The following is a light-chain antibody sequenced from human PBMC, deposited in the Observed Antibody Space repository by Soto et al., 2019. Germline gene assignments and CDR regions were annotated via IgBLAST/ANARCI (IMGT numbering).Light chain of an antibody. CDR2: AAS. CDR1: QDISSY. J-gene: IGKJ4*01. Sequence: DLQLSQSPSFLSASVGDRVTITCRTSQDISSYLAWYQQKPGKAPQLLISAASTLQSGAPSRFSGSGSGTEFTLTISSLQPEDFATYYCQQLKSYPLSFGGGTKVEI. V-gene: IGKV1-9*01. CDR3: QQLKSYPLS.